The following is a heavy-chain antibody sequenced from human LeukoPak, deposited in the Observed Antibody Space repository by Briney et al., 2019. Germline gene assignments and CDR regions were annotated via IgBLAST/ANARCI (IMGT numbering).Heavy chain of an antibody. V-gene: IGHV1-2*02. CDR3: ARFRPVYYYYMDV. D-gene: IGHD1-14*01. Sequence: ASVKVSCKASGYTFTSYDINWVRQAPGQGLEWMGWINPNSGGTNYAQKFQGRVTMTRDTSISTAYMELSRLRSDDTAVYYCARFRPVYYYYMDVWGKGTTVTVSS. CDR2: INPNSGGT. CDR1: GYTFTSYD. J-gene: IGHJ6*03.